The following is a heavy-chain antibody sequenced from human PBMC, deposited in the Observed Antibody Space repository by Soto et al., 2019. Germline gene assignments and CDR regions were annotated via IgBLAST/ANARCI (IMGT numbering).Heavy chain of an antibody. J-gene: IGHJ6*02. CDR3: ARTKSSGWYRTTYDYGMDV. Sequence: QVQLVQSGAEVKKPGSSVKVSCKASGGTFSSYAISWVRQAPGQGLEWMGGIIPIFGTANYAQKFQGRVTISADESTSTAYMELSSLRSEDTAVYYCARTKSSGWYRTTYDYGMDVWGQGNTVTVSS. CDR2: IIPIFGTA. V-gene: IGHV1-69*01. D-gene: IGHD6-19*01. CDR1: GGTFSSYA.